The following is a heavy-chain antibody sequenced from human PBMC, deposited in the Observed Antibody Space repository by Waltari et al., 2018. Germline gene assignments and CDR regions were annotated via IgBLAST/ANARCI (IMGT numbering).Heavy chain of an antibody. CDR2: INAGNGNT. Sequence: QVQLVQSGAEVKKPGASVKVSCTASGYTFTSYAMHWVRRAPGQRLEWMGWINAGNGNTKYSQKFQGRVTITRDTSASTAYMELSSLRSEDTAVYYCAREGWGYYDSSGSEYFQHWGQGTLVTVSS. J-gene: IGHJ1*01. CDR3: AREGWGYYDSSGSEYFQH. D-gene: IGHD3-22*01. V-gene: IGHV1-3*01. CDR1: GYTFTSYA.